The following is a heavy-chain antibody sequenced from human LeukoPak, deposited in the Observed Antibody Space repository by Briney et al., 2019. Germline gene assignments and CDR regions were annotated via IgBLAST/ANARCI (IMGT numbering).Heavy chain of an antibody. D-gene: IGHD3-10*01. V-gene: IGHV4-4*02. CDR1: GGSISSSNW. Sequence: SGTLSLTCAVSGGSISSSNWWSWVRQPPGKGLEWIGEIYHSGSTNYNPSLKSRVTISVDKSKNQFSLKLSSVTAADTAVYYCARGKGGYYYGSGSYPPDYWGQGTLVTVSS. CDR3: ARGKGGYYYGSGSYPPDY. CDR2: IYHSGST. J-gene: IGHJ4*02.